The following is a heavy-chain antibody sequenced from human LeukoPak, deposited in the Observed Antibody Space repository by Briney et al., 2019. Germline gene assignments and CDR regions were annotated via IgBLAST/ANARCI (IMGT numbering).Heavy chain of an antibody. CDR3: AKCSTSCYKGGFDY. J-gene: IGHJ4*02. CDR2: ISGSGGST. CDR1: GFTFSSYA. V-gene: IGHV3-23*01. Sequence: PGGSLRLSCAASGFTFSSYAMSWVRQAPGKGLEWVSAISGSGGSTYYADSVKGRFTISRDNSKNTLYLQMDSLRADDTAIYYCAKCSTSCYKGGFDYWGQGTLVTVSS. D-gene: IGHD2-2*02.